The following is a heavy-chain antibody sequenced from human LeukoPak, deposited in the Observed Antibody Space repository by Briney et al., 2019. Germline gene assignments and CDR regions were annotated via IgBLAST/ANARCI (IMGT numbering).Heavy chain of an antibody. V-gene: IGHV3-43*02. CDR1: GFTFDDYA. J-gene: IGHJ2*01. Sequence: GGSLRLSCAASGFTFDDYAVHWVRQAPGKGLELFSRILGNGGTTYYGDSVKGRFTISRDNSKNSLFLQMFSLRTEDTALYYCAKGTRDYGGLPRWYFDLWGRGTLVTVSS. D-gene: IGHD4-23*01. CDR2: ILGNGGTT. CDR3: AKGTRDYGGLPRWYFDL.